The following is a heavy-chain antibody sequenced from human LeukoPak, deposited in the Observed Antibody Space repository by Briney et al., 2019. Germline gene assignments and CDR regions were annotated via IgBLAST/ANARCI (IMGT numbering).Heavy chain of an antibody. CDR1: GFTFSSYA. D-gene: IGHD2-15*01. V-gene: IGHV3-30-3*01. CDR2: ISYDGSNK. J-gene: IGHJ3*02. CDR3: ARDQDPTDLAFDI. Sequence: GGSLRLSCAASGFTFSSYAMHWVRQAPGKGLEWVAVISYDGSNKYYADSVKGRFTISRDNAKNSLYLQMNSLRAEDTAVYYCARDQDPTDLAFDIWGQGTMVTVSS.